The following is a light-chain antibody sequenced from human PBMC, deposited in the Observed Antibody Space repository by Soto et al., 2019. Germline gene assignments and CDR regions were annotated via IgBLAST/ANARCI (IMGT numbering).Light chain of an antibody. CDR1: QSISSW. Sequence: DIQMTQSPSTLSAFVGDRVTITCRACQSISSWLAWYQQKPGKAPKMLIYKASILESGVPSRFSGSGSGTEFTLTISSLEPDDFATYYCQQYNGYGRFGQGTKLEIK. V-gene: IGKV1-5*03. CDR3: QQYNGYGR. J-gene: IGKJ1*01. CDR2: KAS.